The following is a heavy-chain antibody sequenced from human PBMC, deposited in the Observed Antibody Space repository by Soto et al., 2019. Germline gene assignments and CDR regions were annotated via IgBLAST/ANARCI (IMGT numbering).Heavy chain of an antibody. CDR3: ARDNVLGDYGPMRDAFDI. CDR1: GFPFSSYW. D-gene: IGHD4-17*01. Sequence: PGGSLRLSCAASGFPFSSYWMSWVRQAPGKGLEWVSNISRSGSNIYYADSVKGRFTISRDNAKNSLYLQMNSLRAEDTAVYYCARDNVLGDYGPMRDAFDIWGQGTMVTVSS. V-gene: IGHV3-48*04. CDR2: ISRSGSNI. J-gene: IGHJ3*02.